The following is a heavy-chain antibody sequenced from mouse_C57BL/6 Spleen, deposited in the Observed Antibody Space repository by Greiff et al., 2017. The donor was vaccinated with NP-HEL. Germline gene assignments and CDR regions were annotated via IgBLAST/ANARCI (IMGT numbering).Heavy chain of an antibody. J-gene: IGHJ3*01. V-gene: IGHV1-81*01. CDR1: GYTFTSYG. D-gene: IGHD2-4*01. Sequence: QVQLQQSGAELARPGASVKLSCKASGYTFTSYGISWVKQRTGQGLEWIGEIYPRSGNTYYNEKFKGKATLTADKSSSTAYMELRSLTSEDSAVYFCARSADYDVGVFAYWGQGTLVTVSA. CDR3: ARSADYDVGVFAY. CDR2: IYPRSGNT.